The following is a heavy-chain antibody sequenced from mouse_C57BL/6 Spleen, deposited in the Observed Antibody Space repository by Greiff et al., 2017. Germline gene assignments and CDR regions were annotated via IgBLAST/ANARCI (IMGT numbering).Heavy chain of an antibody. J-gene: IGHJ1*03. CDR3: TRGDYYGSSHWYVDV. V-gene: IGHV5-9-1*02. D-gene: IGHD1-1*01. Sequence: EVQVVESGAGLVKPGGSLKLSCAASGFTFSSYAMSWVRQTPEKRLEWVAYISSGGDYIYYADTVKGRFTISRDNARNTLYLQISSLKSEDTAMYYCTRGDYYGSSHWYVDVWSTGTTVTVSS. CDR1: GFTFSSYA. CDR2: ISSGGDYI.